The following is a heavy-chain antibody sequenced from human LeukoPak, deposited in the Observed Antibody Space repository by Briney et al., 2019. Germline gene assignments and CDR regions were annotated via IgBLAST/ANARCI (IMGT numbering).Heavy chain of an antibody. J-gene: IGHJ4*02. CDR1: GFTFSSYA. CDR2: ISGAGDRT. Sequence: GGSLRLSCAGSGFTFSSYAMSWVRQAPGKGLEWVSEISGAGDRTCYADSVKGRFTISRDNSKNTLSLQMTSLRAEDTAIYYCAKARIPSGNGYYSDWGQGTLVTVSS. D-gene: IGHD3-22*01. V-gene: IGHV3-23*01. CDR3: AKARIPSGNGYYSD.